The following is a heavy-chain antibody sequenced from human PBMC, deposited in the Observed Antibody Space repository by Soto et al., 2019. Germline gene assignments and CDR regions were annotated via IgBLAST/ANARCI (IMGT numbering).Heavy chain of an antibody. CDR3: ARDGGYCSGGTCPGHKNNYARDS. CDR1: GFSFSRYW. J-gene: IGHJ6*02. Sequence: GSLRLSCAASGFSFSRYWLSWVRQVPGKGLEWVANINQDGSEKYYVDSVKGRFTISRDNAKNSLYLQVNSLRAEDTAVYYCARDGGYCSGGTCPGHKNNYARDSWGHETTV. D-gene: IGHD2-15*01. CDR2: INQDGSEK. V-gene: IGHV3-7*01.